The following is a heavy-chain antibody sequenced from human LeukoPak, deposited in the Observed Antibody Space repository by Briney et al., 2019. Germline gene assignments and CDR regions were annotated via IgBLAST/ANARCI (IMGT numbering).Heavy chain of an antibody. J-gene: IGHJ4*02. Sequence: PGGSLRLSRAASGFTFSSYAMSWVRQAPGKGLEWVSAISGSGGSTYYADSVKGRFTISRDNAKNSLYLQMNSLRAEDTAVYYCARESGQLLFAFYYWGQGTLVTVSS. CDR3: ARESGQLLFAFYY. CDR1: GFTFSSYA. CDR2: ISGSGGST. V-gene: IGHV3-23*01. D-gene: IGHD2-2*01.